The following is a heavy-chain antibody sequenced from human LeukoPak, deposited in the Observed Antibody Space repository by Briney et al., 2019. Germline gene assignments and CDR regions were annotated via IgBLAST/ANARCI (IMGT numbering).Heavy chain of an antibody. CDR3: AKGTYYYYYMDV. Sequence: LSLTCDVYGGSLSDYCWTWIRQTPGKGLEWVAFIRYDGSNKYYADSVKGRFTISRDNSKNTLYLQMNSLRAEDTAVYYCAKGTYYYYYMDVWGKGTTVTVSS. D-gene: IGHD3/OR15-3a*01. V-gene: IGHV3-30*02. CDR1: GGSLSDYC. J-gene: IGHJ6*03. CDR2: IRYDGSNK.